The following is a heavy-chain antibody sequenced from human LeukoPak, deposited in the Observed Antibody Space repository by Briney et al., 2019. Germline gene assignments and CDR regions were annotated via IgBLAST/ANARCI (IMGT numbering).Heavy chain of an antibody. CDR2: IISTGGTI. D-gene: IGHD6-19*01. V-gene: IGHV3-11*04. Sequence: GGSLRLSCAASGSTFSDYYMSWIRQAPGKGLEWLSYIISTGGTIYYADSVKGRFTISRDNAKNSLYLQMNSLRAEDTAVYYCAGYSSGWFGAFHIWGQGTMVTVSS. CDR1: GSTFSDYY. CDR3: AGYSSGWFGAFHI. J-gene: IGHJ3*02.